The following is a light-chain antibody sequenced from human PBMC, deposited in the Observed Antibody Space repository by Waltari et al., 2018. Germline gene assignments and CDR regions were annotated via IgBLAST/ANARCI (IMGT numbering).Light chain of an antibody. Sequence: EIVWTQSPGTLSLSPGERATLSCRASQSVSSSYLAWYQQKPVQAPRLLRYGASSRATGVPDRVSGSGSGTDFTITISRLEPDDFAVYYCQQYGSSPFGGGTKVEIK. CDR1: QSVSSSY. CDR3: QQYGSSP. CDR2: GAS. J-gene: IGKJ4*01. V-gene: IGKV3-20*01.